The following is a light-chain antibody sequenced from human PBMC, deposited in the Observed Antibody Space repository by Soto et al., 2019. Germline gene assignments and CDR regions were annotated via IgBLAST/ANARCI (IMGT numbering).Light chain of an antibody. CDR1: QGISNY. CDR3: HHYTRT. V-gene: IGKV1-27*01. Sequence: DIQMTQSPSSLSASVGDRVTITCRASQGISNYLAWYQQRPGKAPKLLIYAAATLQSGVPSRFRGSGSGTDFTLTITSLQPEDVATYYCHHYTRTFGQGTKVEIK. CDR2: AAA. J-gene: IGKJ1*01.